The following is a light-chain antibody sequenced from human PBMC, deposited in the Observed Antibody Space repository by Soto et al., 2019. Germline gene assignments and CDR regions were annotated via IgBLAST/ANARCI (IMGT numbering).Light chain of an antibody. CDR1: QSIASR. CDR2: GES. Sequence: GDTVTITCRSSQSIASRLNWYQQKPGSAPKLLIYGESTLESGVPSRFSGSGSGTDFTLTISSLQPEDFATYYCQQNYSTPPAFGQGTKVDIK. V-gene: IGKV1-39*01. J-gene: IGKJ1*01. CDR3: QQNYSTPPA.